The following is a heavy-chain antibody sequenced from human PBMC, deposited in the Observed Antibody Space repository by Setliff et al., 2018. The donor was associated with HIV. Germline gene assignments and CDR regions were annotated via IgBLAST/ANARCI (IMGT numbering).Heavy chain of an antibody. V-gene: IGHV1-46*01. J-gene: IGHJ3*01. D-gene: IGHD3-22*01. Sequence: ASVKVSCKASGYTFTSYDINWVRQAPGQGLEWMGMISPSGGATTYAQKFQGRVTMTRDTSTSTVYMELSSLRSEDTAVYYCAREGGAATIHDSSGYYFQTTPDAFDLWGQGTKVTVSS. CDR1: GYTFTSYD. CDR2: ISPSGGAT. CDR3: AREGGAATIHDSSGYYFQTTPDAFDL.